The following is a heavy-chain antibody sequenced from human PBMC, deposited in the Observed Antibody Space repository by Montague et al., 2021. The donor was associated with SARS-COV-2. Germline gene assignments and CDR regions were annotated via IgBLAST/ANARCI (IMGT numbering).Heavy chain of an antibody. CDR3: ARDSVTDGPYGMDV. D-gene: IGHD2-21*02. J-gene: IGHJ6*02. Sequence: SLRLSCAASGFTFSSYAMHWVCQAPGKGLEWVAVISYDGSNKYYADSVKGRFTISRDNSKNTLYLQMNSLRAEDTAVYYCARDSVTDGPYGMDVWGQGTTVTVSS. V-gene: IGHV3-30*04. CDR1: GFTFSSYA. CDR2: ISYDGSNK.